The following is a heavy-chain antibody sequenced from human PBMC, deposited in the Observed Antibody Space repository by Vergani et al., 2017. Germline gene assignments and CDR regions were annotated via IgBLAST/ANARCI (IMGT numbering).Heavy chain of an antibody. V-gene: IGHV3-30*03. D-gene: IGHD6-13*01. CDR2: ISYDGSNK. CDR3: ATNSGYSSSSDY. Sequence: QVQLVESGGGVVQPGRSLRLSCAASGFTFSSYGMHWVRQAPGKGLEWVAVISYDGSNKYYADSVKGRFTISRDNSKNTLYLQMNSLRAEDTAVYYCATNSGYSSSSDYWGQGTLVTVSS. J-gene: IGHJ4*02. CDR1: GFTFSSYG.